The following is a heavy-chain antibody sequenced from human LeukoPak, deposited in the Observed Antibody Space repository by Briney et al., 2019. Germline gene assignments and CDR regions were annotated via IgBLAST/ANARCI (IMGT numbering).Heavy chain of an antibody. D-gene: IGHD2-15*01. CDR1: GYTLTELS. Sequence: ASVKLSRKVSGYTLTELSMHWVRQAPGKGLEWMGGFDPEDGETIYAQKFQGRVTMTEDTSTDTAYMELSSLRSEDTAVYYCATTNCSGGSCYSDYWGQGTLVTVSS. J-gene: IGHJ4*02. CDR2: FDPEDGET. CDR3: ATTNCSGGSCYSDY. V-gene: IGHV1-24*01.